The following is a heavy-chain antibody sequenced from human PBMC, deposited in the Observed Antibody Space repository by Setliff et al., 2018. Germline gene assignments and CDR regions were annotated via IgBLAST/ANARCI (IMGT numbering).Heavy chain of an antibody. J-gene: IGHJ3*02. CDR2: IRQDGGQT. Sequence: PGGSLRLSCAASGFTFNSYAMTWVRQAPGKGLEWVANIRQDGGQTYYEDSVKGRFTISRDNAKNSLYLQMNSLRAEDTALYYCATDRNYYDSDTFYDAFDIWGQGTMVTVSS. CDR3: ATDRNYYDSDTFYDAFDI. CDR1: GFTFNSYA. V-gene: IGHV3-7*01. D-gene: IGHD3-22*01.